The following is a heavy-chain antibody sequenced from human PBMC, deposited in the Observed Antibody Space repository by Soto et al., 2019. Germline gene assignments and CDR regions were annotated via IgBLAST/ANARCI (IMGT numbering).Heavy chain of an antibody. CDR3: ARGGYFDSSNYLAY. J-gene: IGHJ4*02. D-gene: IGHD3-22*01. V-gene: IGHV1-3*01. CDR1: GYTFTSYR. CDR2: INPGNGNT. Sequence: ASGNASCKSSGYTFTSYRINWGREAPGRGLEWMGGINPGNGNTKYSQQFQGRVIIDRDTSASTAYIELSSLRPEDTAVYYCARGGYFDSSNYLAYWGLGTLVTVSS.